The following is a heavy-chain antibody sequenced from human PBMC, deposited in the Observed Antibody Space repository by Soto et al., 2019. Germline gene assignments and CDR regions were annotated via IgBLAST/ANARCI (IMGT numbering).Heavy chain of an antibody. CDR1: GGSFSGYY. CDR2: INHSGST. Sequence: SETLSLTCAVYGGSFSGYYWSWIRQPPGKGLEWIGEINHSGSTNYNPSLKSRVTISVDTSKNQFSLKLSSVTAADTAVYYCARADVWGSYLHIWGQGTMVTVSS. J-gene: IGHJ3*02. D-gene: IGHD3-16*02. CDR3: ARADVWGSYLHI. V-gene: IGHV4-34*01.